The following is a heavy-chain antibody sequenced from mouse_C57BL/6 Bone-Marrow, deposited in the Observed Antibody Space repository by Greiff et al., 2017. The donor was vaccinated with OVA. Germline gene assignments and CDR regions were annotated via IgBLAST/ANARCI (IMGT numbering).Heavy chain of an antibody. CDR1: GYTFTSYG. Sequence: QVQLQQSGAELARPGASVKLSCKASGYTFTSYGISWVKQRTGQGLEWIGEIYPRSGNTYYNEKFKGKATLTADKSSSTAYMELRSLTSEDSAVYLCARYYYGSSYFDYWGQGTTLTVSS. CDR2: IYPRSGNT. CDR3: ARYYYGSSYFDY. V-gene: IGHV1-81*01. D-gene: IGHD1-1*01. J-gene: IGHJ2*01.